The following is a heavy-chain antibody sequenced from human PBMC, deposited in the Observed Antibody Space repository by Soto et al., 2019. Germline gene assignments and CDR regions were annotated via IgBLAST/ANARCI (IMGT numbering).Heavy chain of an antibody. D-gene: IGHD2-15*01. CDR1: GGSISSGDYY. V-gene: IGHV4-30-4*01. CDR2: IYYSGST. CDR3: ARARGARYFYY. J-gene: IGHJ4*02. Sequence: QVQLQESGPGLVKPSQTLSLTCTVSGGSISSGDYYWRWIRQPPGKGLEWIGYIYYSGSTYYNPSLTSRVTISVDTSKNQFSLKLSSVTAADTAVYYCARARGARYFYYWGQGTLVTVSS.